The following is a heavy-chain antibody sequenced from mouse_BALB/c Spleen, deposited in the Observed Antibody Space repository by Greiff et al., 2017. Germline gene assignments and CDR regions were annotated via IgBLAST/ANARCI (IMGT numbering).Heavy chain of an antibody. J-gene: IGHJ3*01. CDR2: ISSGGSYT. Sequence: EVQGVESGGGLVKPGGSLKLSCAASGFTFSSYTMSWVRQTPEQRLEWVATISSGGSYTYYPDSVKGRFTISRDNAKNTLYLQMSSLKSEDTAMYYCTRDPGFAYWGQGTLVTVSA. CDR1: GFTFSSYT. V-gene: IGHV5-6-4*01. CDR3: TRDPGFAY.